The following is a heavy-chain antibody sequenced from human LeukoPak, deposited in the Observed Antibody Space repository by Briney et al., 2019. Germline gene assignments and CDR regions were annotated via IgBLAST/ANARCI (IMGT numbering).Heavy chain of an antibody. D-gene: IGHD6-13*01. CDR3: AKAGGSSWAVLDY. V-gene: IGHV3-30*02. Sequence: GGSLRLSCAASGFTFSSNGMHWVRQAPGKGLEWVAFIRFDGSNTYYADSVKGRLTISRDTSKNALYLQMNSLRPEDAAVYYCAKAGGSSWAVLDYWGQGTLVTVSS. J-gene: IGHJ4*02. CDR1: GFTFSSNG. CDR2: IRFDGSNT.